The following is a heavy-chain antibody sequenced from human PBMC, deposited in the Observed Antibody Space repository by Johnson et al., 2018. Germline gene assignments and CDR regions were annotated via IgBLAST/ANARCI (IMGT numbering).Heavy chain of an antibody. Sequence: QVQLVESGGGVVQPGRSLRLSCSASGFTFSVYGMHWVRQAPGKGLEWVALISYDGSNEYYADSVKGRFIVSRDNSKNTLYLQMNSLRAEDTAVYYCAKASSSWSYHYYMDVWGKGTTVTVSS. D-gene: IGHD6-13*01. CDR3: AKASSSWSYHYYMDV. CDR2: ISYDGSNE. CDR1: GFTFSVYG. V-gene: IGHV3-30*18. J-gene: IGHJ6*03.